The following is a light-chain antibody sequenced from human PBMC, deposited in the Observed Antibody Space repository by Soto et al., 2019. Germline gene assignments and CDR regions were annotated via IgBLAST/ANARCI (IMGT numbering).Light chain of an antibody. CDR3: QQYGSSSLT. J-gene: IGKJ4*01. V-gene: IGKV3-20*01. Sequence: EIVLTQSPGTLSLSPGERDTLSCRASQSVSSSYLAWYQQKPGQAPRLLIYGASSRATGIPDRFSGSGSGTDFTLTISRLAPEDFSVYYCQQYGSSSLTFGGGTKVEIK. CDR2: GAS. CDR1: QSVSSSY.